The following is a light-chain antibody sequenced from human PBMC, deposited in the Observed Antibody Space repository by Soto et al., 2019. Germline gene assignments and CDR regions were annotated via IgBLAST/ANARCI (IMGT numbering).Light chain of an antibody. CDR2: GAS. J-gene: IGKJ3*01. V-gene: IGKV3-20*01. Sequence: EIVLTQSPGTLSLSPGERATLSCRASQSVSSSYLAWYQQKPGQAPRLLIYGASIRATGIPDRFSGSGSGTDFTLPIRRLENQDFAVYYCKHYGYSPIFTFGPPNKVD. CDR1: QSVSSSY. CDR3: KHYGYSPIFT.